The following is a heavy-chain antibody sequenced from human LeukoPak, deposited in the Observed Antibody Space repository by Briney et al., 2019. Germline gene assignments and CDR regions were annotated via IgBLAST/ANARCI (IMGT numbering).Heavy chain of an antibody. CDR1: GFTFSSYT. Sequence: GGSLRLSCGASGFTFSSYTMSWVRQTPGGGLEWVAGVSPSGGRTIYADSAEGRFTISRDNSNDTVYLQLSSLRAEDSALYYCAKVRGVYCSSPACYYYDAWGQGTPVTVSS. J-gene: IGHJ4*02. CDR2: VSPSGGRT. CDR3: AKVRGVYCSSPACYYYDA. V-gene: IGHV3-23*01. D-gene: IGHD2-2*01.